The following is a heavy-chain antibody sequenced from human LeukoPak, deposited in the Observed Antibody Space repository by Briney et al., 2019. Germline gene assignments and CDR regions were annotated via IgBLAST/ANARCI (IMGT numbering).Heavy chain of an antibody. V-gene: IGHV3-23*01. CDR3: AKDISYHNY. D-gene: IGHD2-2*01. CDR2: ISGTGGST. CDR1: GFTFSNYA. J-gene: IGHJ4*02. Sequence: GGSLRLSCAASGFTFSNYAMSWVRQAPGKGLEWVSAISGTGGSTYYADSVKGRFTISRDNSNNTLYLQMNSLRAEDTAVYYCAKDISYHNYWGQGTLVTVSS.